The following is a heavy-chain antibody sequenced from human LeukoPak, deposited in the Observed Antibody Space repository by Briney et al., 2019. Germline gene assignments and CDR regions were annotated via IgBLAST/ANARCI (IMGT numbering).Heavy chain of an antibody. V-gene: IGHV4-59*01. CDR3: ARENYDILTGYRYYFDY. D-gene: IGHD3-9*01. J-gene: IGHJ4*02. Sequence: SETLSLTCTVSGGSISSYYWSWIRQPPGKGLEWIGYIYYSGSTNYNPSLKSRVTISVDTSKNQFSLELSSVTAADTAVYYCARENYDILTGYRYYFDYWGQGTLVTVSS. CDR2: IYYSGST. CDR1: GGSISSYY.